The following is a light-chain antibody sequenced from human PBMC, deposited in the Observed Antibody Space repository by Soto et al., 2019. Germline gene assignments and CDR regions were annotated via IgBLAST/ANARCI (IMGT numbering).Light chain of an antibody. CDR1: SSNVGGNP. CDR3: ASWDDSLNGPV. J-gene: IGLJ1*01. CDR2: TNT. V-gene: IGLV1-44*01. Sequence: QSVLTQPPPASGTPGQRVTISCSGSSSNVGGNPVNWYQHVPTTAPKLLIYTNTQRPSGVPDRFSGSKSGTSASLAISGLQSEDEADYYCASWDDSLNGPVFGTGTKVTV.